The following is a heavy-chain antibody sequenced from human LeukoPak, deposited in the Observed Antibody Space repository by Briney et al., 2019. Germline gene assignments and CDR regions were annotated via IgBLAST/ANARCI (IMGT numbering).Heavy chain of an antibody. CDR1: SGSINSGSSF. J-gene: IGHJ4*02. D-gene: IGHD2-21*01. CDR2: IYPSGTT. Sequence: SQTLSLTCTVSSGSINSGSSFWSWLRQPPGKGLEWIGYIYPSGTTYYEPSLKSRVTISIDTSNNQFSLSLDSVTAADTAVYFCSKDSHDWGQGTLVIVSS. CDR3: SKDSHD. V-gene: IGHV4-30-4*08.